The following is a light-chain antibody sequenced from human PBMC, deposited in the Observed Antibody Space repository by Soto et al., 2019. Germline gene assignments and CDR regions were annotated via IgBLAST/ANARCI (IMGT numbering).Light chain of an antibody. CDR3: PSADDSANYVV. J-gene: IGLJ3*02. V-gene: IGLV3-25*02. CDR2: RDK. Sequence: SYELTQPPSESVSPGQTARITCSGDAFPTEYAYWYQQRAGQAPVLVIYRDKERPSGIPERISGSASGTTATLTITGVQAEDEAVYYCPSADDSANYVVFGGGTKLTVL. CDR1: AFPTEY.